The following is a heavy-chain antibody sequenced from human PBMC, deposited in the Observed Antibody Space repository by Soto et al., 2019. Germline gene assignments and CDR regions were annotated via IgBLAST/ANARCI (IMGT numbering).Heavy chain of an antibody. CDR1: GGSISSGGYY. Sequence: SETLSLTCTVSGGSISSGGYYWSWIRQHPGKGLEWIGYIYYSGSTYYNPSLKSRVTISVDTSKNQFSLKLSSVTAADTAVYYCARVYGYYYDSSGYYQAFDYWGQGTLVTVSS. D-gene: IGHD3-22*01. CDR2: IYYSGST. V-gene: IGHV4-31*03. J-gene: IGHJ4*02. CDR3: ARVYGYYYDSSGYYQAFDY.